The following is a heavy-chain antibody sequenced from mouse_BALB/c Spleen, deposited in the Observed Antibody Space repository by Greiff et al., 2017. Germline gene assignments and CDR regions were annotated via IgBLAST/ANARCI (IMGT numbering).Heavy chain of an antibody. D-gene: IGHD2-10*01. CDR1: GFTFSDYG. Sequence: VQLKESGGGLVQPGGSRKLSCAASGFTFSDYGMAWVRQAPGKGPEWVAFISNLAYSIYYADTVTGRFTISRENAKNTLYLEMSSLRSEDTAMYYCARSLHYFDYWGQGTTLTVSS. CDR2: ISNLAYSI. V-gene: IGHV5-15*02. CDR3: ARSLHYFDY. J-gene: IGHJ2*01.